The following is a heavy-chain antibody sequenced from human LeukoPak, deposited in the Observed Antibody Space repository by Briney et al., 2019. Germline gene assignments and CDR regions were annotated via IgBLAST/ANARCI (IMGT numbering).Heavy chain of an antibody. CDR3: ARVNHSGYFDY. CDR1: GFTFSSYA. Sequence: GGSLRLSCAASGFTFSSYAMHWVRQAPGKGLEYVSAISSNGGSTYYANSVKGRFTISRDNSKNTLYLQMCSLRAEDMAVYYCARVNHSGYFDYWGQGTLVTVSS. J-gene: IGHJ4*02. CDR2: ISSNGGST. D-gene: IGHD1-14*01. V-gene: IGHV3-64*01.